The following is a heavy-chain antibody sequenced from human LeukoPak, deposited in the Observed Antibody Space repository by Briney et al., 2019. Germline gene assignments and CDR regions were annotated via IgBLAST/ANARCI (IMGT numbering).Heavy chain of an antibody. CDR3: ALNPDYYGSGSFDY. CDR1: GFTFSSYW. D-gene: IGHD3-10*01. J-gene: IGHJ4*02. CDR2: VNSDGTST. Sequence: GGSLRLSCAASGFTFSSYWMFWVRQAPGKGLVWVSRVNSDGTSTNYADSVKGRFTVSRDNAKNTLYLQMNSLRAEDTAVYYCALNPDYYGSGSFDYWGQGTLVTVSS. V-gene: IGHV3-74*01.